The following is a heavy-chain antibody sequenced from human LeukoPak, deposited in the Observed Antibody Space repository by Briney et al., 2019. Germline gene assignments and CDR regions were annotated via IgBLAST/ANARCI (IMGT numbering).Heavy chain of an antibody. CDR3: AGITMVRGVHPRHDY. Sequence: TGGSLRLPCAASGFTFSSYGMHWVRQAPGKGLEWVAFIRYDGSNKYYADSVKGRFTISRDNSKNTLYLQMNSLRAEDTAVYYCAGITMVRGVHPRHDYWGQGTLVTVSS. CDR1: GFTFSSYG. CDR2: IRYDGSNK. D-gene: IGHD3-10*01. V-gene: IGHV3-30*02. J-gene: IGHJ4*02.